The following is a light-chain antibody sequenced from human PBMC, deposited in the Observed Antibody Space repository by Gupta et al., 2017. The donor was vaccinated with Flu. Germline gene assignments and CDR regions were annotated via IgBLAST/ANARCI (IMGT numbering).Light chain of an antibody. CDR1: QSVSSN. Sequence: EIVMTQSPATLSVSPGERATLSCRASQSVSSNLAWYQQKPGQAPRLLIYGASTRATGIPARCSGSGYGTEFTLTISSLQSEDFAVYYCQQYNKWPSWTFGQGTKVEIK. J-gene: IGKJ1*01. V-gene: IGKV3-15*01. CDR3: QQYNKWPSWT. CDR2: GAS.